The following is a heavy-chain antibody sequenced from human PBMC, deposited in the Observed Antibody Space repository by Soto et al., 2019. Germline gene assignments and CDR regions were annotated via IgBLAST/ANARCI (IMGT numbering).Heavy chain of an antibody. CDR1: GFTFSSYS. Sequence: PGGSLRLSCAASGFTFSSYSMNWVRQAPGKGLEWVSSISSSSSYIYYADSVKGRFTISRDNAKNSLYLQMNSLRAEDTAVYYCATVYYYDSSGYYTIDYWGQGTLVTVYS. CDR2: ISSSSSYI. CDR3: ATVYYYDSSGYYTIDY. J-gene: IGHJ4*02. D-gene: IGHD3-22*01. V-gene: IGHV3-21*01.